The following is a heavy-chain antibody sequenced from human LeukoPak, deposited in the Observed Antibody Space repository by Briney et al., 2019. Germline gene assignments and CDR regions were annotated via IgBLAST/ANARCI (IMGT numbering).Heavy chain of an antibody. D-gene: IGHD3-9*01. Sequence: GESLRLSCAISGFTFAKFAMSWVRQAPGKGLEWVSTISGSGIVTYYADSVKGRFTISRDNAKNTLYLQMNTLRVEDTAVYYCTRDLMDYDASTGLHHYYMDVWGQGTTVTVSS. CDR1: GFTFAKFA. V-gene: IGHV3-23*01. J-gene: IGHJ6*02. CDR3: TRDLMDYDASTGLHHYYMDV. CDR2: ISGSGIVT.